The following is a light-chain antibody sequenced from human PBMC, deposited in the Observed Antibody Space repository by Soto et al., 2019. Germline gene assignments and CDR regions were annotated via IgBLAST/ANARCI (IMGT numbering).Light chain of an antibody. J-gene: IGKJ4*01. Sequence: DIQMTQAPSSVSASVGDRVTITCRASQGISNWLAWYQQKPGNAPKLLIYATSTLQSGVPSRFSGSGSGTGFTLTISSLQPEDFATYYCQQANSFPLTFGGGTKVDTK. CDR1: QGISNW. CDR2: ATS. V-gene: IGKV1-12*01. CDR3: QQANSFPLT.